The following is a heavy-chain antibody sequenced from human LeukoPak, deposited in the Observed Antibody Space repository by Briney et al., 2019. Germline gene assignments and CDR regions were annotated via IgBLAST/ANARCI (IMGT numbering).Heavy chain of an antibody. Sequence: SQTLSLTCTVSGGSISSGDYYWSWIRQPLGKGLEWIGYIYYSGSTYYNPSLKSRVTISVDTSKNQFSLKLSSVTAADTAVYYCASVRGYSYGYLPSWGQGTLVTVSS. V-gene: IGHV4-30-4*01. CDR3: ASVRGYSYGYLPS. CDR1: GGSISSGDYY. CDR2: IYYSGST. D-gene: IGHD5-18*01. J-gene: IGHJ4*02.